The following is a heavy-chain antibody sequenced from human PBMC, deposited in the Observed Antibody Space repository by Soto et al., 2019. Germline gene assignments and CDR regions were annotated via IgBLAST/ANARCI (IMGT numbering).Heavy chain of an antibody. V-gene: IGHV2-5*01. Sequence: QITLKESGPTLVKPTQTLTLTCTFSGFSFNTSGVGVGWIRQPPGKALEWLGLIYWNDDKRYSPSLKSRLTNTKDTLKNQVVPKMNKKGPLDTATYYSARRPIAAGPGGVYFDFWGQGTLVTVSS. CDR2: IYWNDDK. CDR3: ARRPIAAGPGGVYFDF. D-gene: IGHD6-13*01. J-gene: IGHJ4*02. CDR1: GFSFNTSGVG.